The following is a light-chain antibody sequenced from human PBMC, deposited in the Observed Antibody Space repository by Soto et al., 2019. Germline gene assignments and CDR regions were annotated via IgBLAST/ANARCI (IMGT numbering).Light chain of an antibody. J-gene: IGKJ1*01. V-gene: IGKV1-39*01. Sequence: IHMTQSPSSLSASVLDTFTITFRASQSITNYLTWFQQKPGKAPSLLIFAADNLQDGVPSRFSGSGSGRDFSLTISSLQPEDFATYYCQQSYDMPWTFGQGTKVDIK. CDR1: QSITNY. CDR2: AAD. CDR3: QQSYDMPWT.